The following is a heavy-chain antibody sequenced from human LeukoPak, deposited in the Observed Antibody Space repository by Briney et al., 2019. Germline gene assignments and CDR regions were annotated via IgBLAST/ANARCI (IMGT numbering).Heavy chain of an antibody. V-gene: IGHV1-2*02. Sequence: ASVKVSCKASGYTFTGYYMHWVRQAPGQGLEWMGWINPNSGGTNYAQKFQGRVTVTRDTSISTAYMELSRLRSDDTAVYYCARVQWELLPVFDYWGQETLVTVSS. CDR3: ARVQWELLPVFDY. CDR1: GYTFTGYY. D-gene: IGHD1-26*01. CDR2: INPNSGGT. J-gene: IGHJ4*02.